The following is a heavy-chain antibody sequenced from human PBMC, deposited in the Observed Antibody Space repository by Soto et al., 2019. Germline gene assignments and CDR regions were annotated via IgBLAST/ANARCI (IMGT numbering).Heavy chain of an antibody. J-gene: IGHJ4*02. CDR3: GRDLGGAYGAFDH. CDR2: IYSSGTT. CDR1: GASISTSY. D-gene: IGHD4-17*01. Sequence: QVQLQESGPGLVKPSETLSLTCTVSGASISTSYWSWIRLPPGKGLEWIGYIYSSGTTKYNPSLKSRVAISIDTSKNQFSLKLSSVTAADTAIYYCGRDLGGAYGAFDHWGQGTLVTVSS. V-gene: IGHV4-59*01.